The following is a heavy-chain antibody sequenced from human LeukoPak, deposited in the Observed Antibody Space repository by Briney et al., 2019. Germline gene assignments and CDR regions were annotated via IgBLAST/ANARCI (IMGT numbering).Heavy chain of an antibody. CDR2: IYYSGGT. CDR1: GGSISGYY. J-gene: IGHJ4*02. V-gene: IGHV4-59*08. D-gene: IGHD1-26*01. CDR3: ARLGFSNSGSYLAPSDY. Sequence: PSETLSLTCTVSGGSISGYYWSWIRQPPGKGLEWIGYIYYSGGTNYNPSLKSRVTISVDTSKNLFSLKLSSVTAADTAVYYCARLGFSNSGSYLAPSDYWGQGTLVTVSS.